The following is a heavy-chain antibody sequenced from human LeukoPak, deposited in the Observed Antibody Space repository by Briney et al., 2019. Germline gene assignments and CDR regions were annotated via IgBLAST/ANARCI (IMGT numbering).Heavy chain of an antibody. V-gene: IGHV3-21*01. CDR3: ARAISGSPLY. Sequence: AGYLRLSCAASGFTCSSYSMNWVRQAPGKGLEWVSSINSNSSYIYYADPVKGRLTISRANAKTSLHLHMNRLRDEATAFCSCARAISGSPLYWGQGTLVTVSS. CDR1: GFTCSSYS. D-gene: IGHD1-26*01. J-gene: IGHJ4*02. CDR2: INSNSSYI.